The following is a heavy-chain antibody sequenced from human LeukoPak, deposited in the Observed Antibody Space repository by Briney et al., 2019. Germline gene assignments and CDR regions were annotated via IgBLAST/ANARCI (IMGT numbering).Heavy chain of an antibody. D-gene: IGHD6-6*01. Sequence: SETLSLTCAVYGGSFSGYYWSWIRQPPGKGLGWIGEINHSGSTNYNPSLKSLVTISVDTSKNQFSLKLSSVTAADTAVYYCARGRRWQLVRWFDPWGQGTLVTVSS. CDR1: GGSFSGYY. CDR3: ARGRRWQLVRWFDP. J-gene: IGHJ5*02. V-gene: IGHV4-34*01. CDR2: INHSGST.